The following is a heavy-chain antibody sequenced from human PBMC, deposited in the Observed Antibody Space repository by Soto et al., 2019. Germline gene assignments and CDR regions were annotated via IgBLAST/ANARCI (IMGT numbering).Heavy chain of an antibody. V-gene: IGHV3-33*01. CDR3: ATDPGNDEAIDY. D-gene: IGHD1-1*01. CDR2: IWHDGSNK. Sequence: QVQLVESGGGVVQPGRSLRLSCAASGLTFNKYGMHWVSKAPGKGLEWVAVIWHDGSNKDYADSVKGRFTVSRDNSKSSLYLQMNSLRAEDTAVYYCATDPGNDEAIDYWGQGTLVTVSS. CDR1: GLTFNKYG. J-gene: IGHJ4*02.